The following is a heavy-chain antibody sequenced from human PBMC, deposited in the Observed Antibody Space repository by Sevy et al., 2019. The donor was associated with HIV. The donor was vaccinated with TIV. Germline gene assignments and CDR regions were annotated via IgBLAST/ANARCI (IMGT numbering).Heavy chain of an antibody. D-gene: IGHD3-10*01. Sequence: ASVKVSCKASGGTFSSYAISWVRQAPGQGLEWMGGIIPIFGTANDGQKFQGRVTVTADESTSTAYVELSSLRSEETAVYYCARCVPSDGGYYGTYYAFDIWGQGTMVTVSS. V-gene: IGHV1-69*13. CDR3: ARCVPSDGGYYGTYYAFDI. CDR1: GGTFSSYA. J-gene: IGHJ3*02. CDR2: IIPIFGTA.